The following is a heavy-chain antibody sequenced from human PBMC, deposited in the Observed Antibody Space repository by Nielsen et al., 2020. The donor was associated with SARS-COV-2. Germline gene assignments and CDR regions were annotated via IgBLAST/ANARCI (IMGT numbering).Heavy chain of an antibody. CDR2: IYYSGST. CDR1: GGSISSYY. D-gene: IGHD6-6*01. CDR3: ARQWSSSD. J-gene: IGHJ4*02. V-gene: IGHV4-39*01. Sequence: SETLSLTCTVSGGSISSYYWGWIRQPPGKGLEWIGSIYYSGSTYYNPSLKSRVTISVDTSKNQFSLKLSSVTAADTAVYYCARQWSSSDWGQGTLVTVSS.